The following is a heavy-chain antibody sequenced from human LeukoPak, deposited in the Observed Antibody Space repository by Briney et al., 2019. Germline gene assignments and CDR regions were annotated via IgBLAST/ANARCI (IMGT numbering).Heavy chain of an antibody. D-gene: IGHD4-17*01. Sequence: SETLSLTCTVSGGSVSSYYWSWIRQPPGKGLEWIGYIYYSGSTNYNPSLKSRVTISVDTSKNQFSLKLSSVTAADTAVYYCATTDRDAFDIWGQGTMVTVSS. CDR3: ATTDRDAFDI. V-gene: IGHV4-59*08. CDR2: IYYSGST. J-gene: IGHJ3*02. CDR1: GGSVSSYY.